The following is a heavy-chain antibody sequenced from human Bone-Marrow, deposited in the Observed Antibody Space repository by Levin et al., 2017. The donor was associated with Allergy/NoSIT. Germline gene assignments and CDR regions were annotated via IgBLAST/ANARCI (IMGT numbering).Heavy chain of an antibody. Sequence: PGGSLRLSCSASGFTFSSYWMSWVRQAPGKGLEWVANINEDGSEIYYANSVKGRFTISRDNAPNSLYLPLNSPTAELTAVDYCGRFTRGNEADYWGQGTLVIVSS. D-gene: IGHD2-15*01. CDR3: GRFTRGNEADY. CDR2: INEDGSEI. CDR1: GFTFSSYW. J-gene: IGHJ4*02. V-gene: IGHV3-7*01.